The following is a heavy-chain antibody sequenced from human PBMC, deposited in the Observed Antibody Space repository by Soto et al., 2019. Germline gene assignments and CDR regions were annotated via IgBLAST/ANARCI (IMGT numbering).Heavy chain of an antibody. CDR2: ISYDGSNK. CDR1: GFTFSSYA. Sequence: QVQLVESGGGVVQPGRSLRLSCAASGFTFSSYAMHWVRQAPGKGLEWVAVISYDGSNKYYADSGKGRFTISRDNSKNKLYLQMNSLRAEDTAVYYCAREEGASYYDYGMDVWGQGTTVTVSS. J-gene: IGHJ6*02. CDR3: AREEGASYYDYGMDV. V-gene: IGHV3-30-3*01. D-gene: IGHD1-26*01.